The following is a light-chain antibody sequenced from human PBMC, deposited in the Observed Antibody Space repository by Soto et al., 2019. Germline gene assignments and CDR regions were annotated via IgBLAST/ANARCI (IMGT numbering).Light chain of an antibody. CDR3: QSYDSSLSGVI. J-gene: IGLJ2*01. CDR1: SSNFGAGYA. Sequence: QSVLTQPPSVSGAPGQRVTISCTGSSSNFGAGYAVHWYQQLPGTAPKLLIYDNNNRPSGVPDRFSGSKSGTSASLAITGLQAEDEADYYCQSYDSSLSGVIFGGGTKLTVL. V-gene: IGLV1-40*01. CDR2: DNN.